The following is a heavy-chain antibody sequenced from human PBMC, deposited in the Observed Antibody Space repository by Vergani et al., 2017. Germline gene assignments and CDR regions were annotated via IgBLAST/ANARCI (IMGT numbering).Heavy chain of an antibody. CDR3: AREYSSSSRGYFYYYYYMDV. V-gene: IGHV3-21*01. Sequence: EVQLVESGGGLVQPGRSLRLSCAASGFTFDDYAMHWVRQAPGKGLEWVSSISSSSSYIYYADSVKGRFTISRDNAKNSLYLQMNSLRAEDTAVYYCAREYSSSSRGYFYYYYYMDVWGKGTTVTVSS. D-gene: IGHD6-6*01. CDR2: ISSSSSYI. CDR1: GFTFDDYA. J-gene: IGHJ6*03.